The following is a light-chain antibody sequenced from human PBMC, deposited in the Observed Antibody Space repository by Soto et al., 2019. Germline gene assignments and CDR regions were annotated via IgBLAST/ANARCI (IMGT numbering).Light chain of an antibody. V-gene: IGLV1-44*01. J-gene: IGLJ2*01. CDR3: PACDVSIVV. CDR1: SSNIGTNT. CDR2: SDN. Sequence: QSVLTQPPSASGTPGQRVTISCSGSSSNIGTNTVIWYQQLPGAAPKLLIYSDNQRPSGVPDRVSGSKSCTSASLAISGLQSEDEADYFCPACDVSIVVFGGGTKLTVL.